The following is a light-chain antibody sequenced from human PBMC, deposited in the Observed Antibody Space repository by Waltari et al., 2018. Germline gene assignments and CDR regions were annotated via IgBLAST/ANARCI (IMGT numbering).Light chain of an antibody. CDR3: SSYTSISTAVV. CDR2: DVY. Sequence: QPALTQPAPVSGPPGQSHTISCTGPTSAVGGYAFVSWYQHAPGKAPQLIIYDVYCRPSGVSRRFAASKSGDTASLTISGLQTDDEADYYCSSYTSISTAVVFGGGTKLTVL. V-gene: IGLV2-14*03. CDR1: TSAVGGYAF. J-gene: IGLJ2*01.